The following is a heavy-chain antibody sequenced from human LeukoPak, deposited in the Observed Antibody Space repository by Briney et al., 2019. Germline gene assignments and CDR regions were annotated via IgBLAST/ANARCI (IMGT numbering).Heavy chain of an antibody. D-gene: IGHD6-13*01. Sequence: GGSLRLSCAASGFTFSNYAMHWVRQAPGKGLEWVALISHGGSNEYYADSVKGRFIISRDNSKNTLYLQMNSLRAEDTAVYYCAKDLEPYSSSWPADYWGQGTLVTVSS. V-gene: IGHV3-30*04. CDR1: GFTFSNYA. CDR3: AKDLEPYSSSWPADY. CDR2: ISHGGSNE. J-gene: IGHJ4*02.